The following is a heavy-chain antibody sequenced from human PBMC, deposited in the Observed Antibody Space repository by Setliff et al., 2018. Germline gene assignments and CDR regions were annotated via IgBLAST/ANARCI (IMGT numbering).Heavy chain of an antibody. CDR3: ARDPGPDWAYNYFDP. V-gene: IGHV1-2*02. CDR1: GYTFTGYY. CDR2: INPNSGGT. Sequence: ASVKVSCKASGYTFTGYYMNWVRQAPGQGLEWMGWINPNSGGTTYKDKFRGRVTMTSDTSISTAYMELSSLTSDDTAVYYCARDPGPDWAYNYFDPWGQGTPVTVSS. D-gene: IGHD3-9*01. J-gene: IGHJ5*02.